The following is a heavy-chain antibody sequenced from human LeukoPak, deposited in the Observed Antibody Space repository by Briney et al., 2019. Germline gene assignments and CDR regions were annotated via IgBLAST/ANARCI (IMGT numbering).Heavy chain of an antibody. J-gene: IGHJ4*02. V-gene: IGHV1-69*13. CDR1: GGTFSSYA. Sequence: SVKVSCKASGGTFSSYAISWVRQAPGQGLERMGGIIPIFGTANYAQKFQGRVTITADESTSTAYMELSSLRSEDTAVYYCARGDGGNSHYFDYWGQGTLVTVSS. CDR3: ARGDGGNSHYFDY. CDR2: IIPIFGTA. D-gene: IGHD4-23*01.